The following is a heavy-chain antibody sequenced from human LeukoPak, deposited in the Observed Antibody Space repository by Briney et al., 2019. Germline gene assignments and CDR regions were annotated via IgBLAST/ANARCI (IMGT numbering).Heavy chain of an antibody. CDR1: GGTFSSYA. CDR3: AREYYDSSGRNFDY. D-gene: IGHD3-22*01. V-gene: IGHV1-69*05. J-gene: IGHJ4*02. CDR2: IIPIFGTA. Sequence: ASVTVSFKASGGTFSSYAISWVRQAPGQGLEWMGGIIPIFGTANYAQKFQGRVTITTDESTSTAYMELSSLRSEDTAVYYCAREYYDSSGRNFDYWGQGTLVTVSS.